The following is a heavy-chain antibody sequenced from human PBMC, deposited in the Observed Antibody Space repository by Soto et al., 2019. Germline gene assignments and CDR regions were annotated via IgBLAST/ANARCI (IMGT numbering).Heavy chain of an antibody. Sequence: QTGGSLRLSCAASGFTFSSYAMSWVRQAPGKGLEWVSAISGSGGSTYYADSVKGRFTISRDNSKNTLYLQMNSLRAEDTAVYYCAKDFPRYCSGGSCLEGFDYWGQGTLVTVSS. CDR3: AKDFPRYCSGGSCLEGFDY. V-gene: IGHV3-23*01. D-gene: IGHD2-15*01. CDR2: ISGSGGST. J-gene: IGHJ4*02. CDR1: GFTFSSYA.